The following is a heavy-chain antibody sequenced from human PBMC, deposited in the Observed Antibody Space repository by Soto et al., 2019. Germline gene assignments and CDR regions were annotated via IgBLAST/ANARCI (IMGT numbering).Heavy chain of an antibody. V-gene: IGHV3-23*01. CDR1: GFTFSSYG. J-gene: IGHJ4*02. D-gene: IGHD1-7*01. Sequence: PGGSLRLSCAAYGFTFSSYGMTWVRQAPGKGLEWVSFSSATGAGTYYADSVKGRFTISRDNSKNTLYLQMTSLRADDTAVYYCAKDRRAGGNYGFYSDFWGQGALVTVSS. CDR3: AKDRRAGGNYGFYSDF. CDR2: SSATGAGT.